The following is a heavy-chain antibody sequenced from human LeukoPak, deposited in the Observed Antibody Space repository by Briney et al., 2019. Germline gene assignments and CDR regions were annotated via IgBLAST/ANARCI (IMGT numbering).Heavy chain of an antibody. CDR2: IKQDGSEK. CDR1: GFTFSSYW. Sequence: PGGSLRLSCAASGFTFSSYWMSWVRQAPGKGLEWVANIKQDGSEKYYVDSVKGRFTISRDHAKNSLYLQMNSLRAEDTAVYYCARDVRDVATAIAAAGGFDYWGQGTLVTVSS. CDR3: ARDVRDVATAIAAAGGFDY. D-gene: IGHD6-13*01. J-gene: IGHJ4*02. V-gene: IGHV3-7*01.